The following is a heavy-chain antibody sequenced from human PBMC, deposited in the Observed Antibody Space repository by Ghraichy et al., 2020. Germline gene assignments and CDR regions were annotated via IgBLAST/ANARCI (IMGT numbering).Heavy chain of an antibody. J-gene: IGHJ4*02. CDR3: ARDSPIGLGINPYVDY. Sequence: ASVKVSCKAARYTFTAYYMHWVRQAPGQGLEWMGWINPNSGGTNYAQKFQGRVTMTRDTSISTAYMELSRLRSDDTAVYYCARDSPIGLGINPYVDYWGQG. D-gene: IGHD3-16*01. CDR2: INPNSGGT. V-gene: IGHV1-2*02. CDR1: RYTFTAYY.